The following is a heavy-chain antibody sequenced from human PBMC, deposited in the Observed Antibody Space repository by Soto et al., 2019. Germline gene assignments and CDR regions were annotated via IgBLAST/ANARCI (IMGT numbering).Heavy chain of an antibody. J-gene: IGHJ6*02. V-gene: IGHV4-59*01. CDR3: GREIQLWGSYYGMDV. Sequence: SETLSLTCTVSGGSISSYYWSWIRQPPGKGLEWIGYIYYSGSTNYNPSLKSRVTISVDTSKNQFSLKLSSVTAADTAVYYCGREIQLWGSYYGMDVWGQGTTVTVSS. D-gene: IGHD5-18*01. CDR2: IYYSGST. CDR1: GGSISSYY.